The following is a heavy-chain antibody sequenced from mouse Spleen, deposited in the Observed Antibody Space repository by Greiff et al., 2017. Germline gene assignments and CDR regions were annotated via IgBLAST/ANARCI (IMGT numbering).Heavy chain of an antibody. CDR2: INYDGSST. J-gene: IGHJ4*01. Sequence: EVMLVESEGGLVQPGSSMKLSCTASGFTFSDYYMAWVRQVPEKGLEWVANINYDGSSTYYLDSLKSRFIISRDNAKNILYLQMSSLKSEDTATYYCARDALRTGGYAMDYWGQGTSVTVSS. CDR1: GFTFSDYY. D-gene: IGHD1-1*02. CDR3: ARDALRTGGYAMDY. V-gene: IGHV5-16*01.